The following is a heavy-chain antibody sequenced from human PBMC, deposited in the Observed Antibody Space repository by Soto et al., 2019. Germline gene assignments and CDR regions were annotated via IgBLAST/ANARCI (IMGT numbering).Heavy chain of an antibody. D-gene: IGHD1-26*01. V-gene: IGHV3-74*03. CDR1: GFIFSMYW. J-gene: IGHJ4*02. CDR3: TRGPRPSSSGTGAY. CDR2: INEDGSTT. Sequence: GPLRLSCEASGFIFSMYWMHWVRQGPGKRPVWLARINEDGSTTTYADYVTDRFTISRDNDKNTLYLQLDSLRVEDSALYYCTRGPRPSSSGTGAYWGQESLVTVSS.